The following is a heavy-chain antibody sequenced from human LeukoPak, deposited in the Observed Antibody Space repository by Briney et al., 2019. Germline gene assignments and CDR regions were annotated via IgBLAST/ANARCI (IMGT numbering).Heavy chain of an antibody. V-gene: IGHV4-38-2*02. CDR1: GYSISSGYY. CDR3: ARRSWSSSWVYFDY. CDR2: IYHSGST. Sequence: SETLSLTCTVSGYSISSGYYWGWIRQPPGKGLEWIGSIYHSGSTYYNPSLKSRVTISVDTSKNQFSLKLSSVTAADTAVYYCARRSWSSSWVYFDYWGQGTLVTVSS. D-gene: IGHD6-13*01. J-gene: IGHJ4*02.